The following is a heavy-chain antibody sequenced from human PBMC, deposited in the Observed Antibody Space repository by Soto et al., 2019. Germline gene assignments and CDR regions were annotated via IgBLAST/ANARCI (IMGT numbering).Heavy chain of an antibody. CDR2: IYYTGNT. D-gene: IGHD5-12*01. Sequence: VQLQESGTGVLKPSDTLSVTCTVSGGSVSSRSHFWSWIRQPPGGGLQWIGYIYYTGNTNYSPSLKSRATLSVDTSRNHFSLRLTSVTAEDTAIYYCARYDAESGSNKLDPWGQGTLVTVAS. CDR1: GGSVSSRSHF. V-gene: IGHV4-61*03. J-gene: IGHJ5*02. CDR3: ARYDAESGSNKLDP.